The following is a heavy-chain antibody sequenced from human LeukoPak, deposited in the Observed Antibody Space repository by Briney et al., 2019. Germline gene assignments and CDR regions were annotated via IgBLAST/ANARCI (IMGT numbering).Heavy chain of an antibody. V-gene: IGHV4-39*01. CDR3: ARQLGYCSGGSCSFYFDY. CDR1: GGSISSSGYY. D-gene: IGHD2-15*01. CDR2: IYYSGST. Sequence: SETLSLTCTVSGGSISSSGYYWGWIRQPPGKGLQLIGTIYYSGSTYYNPSLKSRVTISVDTSKNQFSLKLSSVTAADTAMYYCARQLGYCSGGSCSFYFDYWGQGTLVTVSS. J-gene: IGHJ4*02.